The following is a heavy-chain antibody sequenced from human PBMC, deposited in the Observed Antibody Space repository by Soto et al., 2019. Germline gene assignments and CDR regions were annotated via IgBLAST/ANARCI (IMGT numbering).Heavy chain of an antibody. V-gene: IGHV1-8*02. CDR1: GYTFINFD. CDR3: ARMASAGTLNWFDP. J-gene: IGHJ5*02. D-gene: IGHD6-13*01. CDR2: MNPGSGKT. Sequence: ASVKVSFKASGYTFINFDISWLRQAAGQGLEWLGWMNPGSGKTGYASKFQGRVAMTRDASTGTSHLELSSLTSDDTAVYYCARMASAGTLNWFDPWGQGTLVTVSS.